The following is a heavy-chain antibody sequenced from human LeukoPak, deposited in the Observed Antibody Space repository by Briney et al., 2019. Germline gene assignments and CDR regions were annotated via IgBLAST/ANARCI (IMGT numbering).Heavy chain of an antibody. CDR1: GGSISSGGYY. V-gene: IGHV4-31*03. CDR3: ARAWETYYYGMDV. J-gene: IGHJ6*02. Sequence: SETLSLTCTVSGGSISSGGYYWSWIRQHPGKGPEWIGYIYYSGSTYYNPSLKSRVTISVDTSKNQFSLKLSSVTAADTAVYYCARAWETYYYGMDVWGQGTTVTVSS. CDR2: IYYSGST. D-gene: IGHD1-26*01.